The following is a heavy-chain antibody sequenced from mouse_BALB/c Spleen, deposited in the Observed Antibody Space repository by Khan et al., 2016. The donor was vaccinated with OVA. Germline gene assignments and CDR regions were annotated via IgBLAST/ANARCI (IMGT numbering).Heavy chain of an antibody. V-gene: IGHV9-1*02. D-gene: IGHD1-2*01. J-gene: IGHJ1*01. CDR3: ARTFTTATSYFDV. Sequence: QFQLVQSGPELKKPGETVKISCKASGYTFTNYGMNWVKQAPGKGLKWMGWINTYTGEPTYADDFKGRFAFSLETSASTAYLQINNLKNEDMATYFCARTFTTATSYFDVWGAGTTVTVSS. CDR1: GYTFTNYG. CDR2: INTYTGEP.